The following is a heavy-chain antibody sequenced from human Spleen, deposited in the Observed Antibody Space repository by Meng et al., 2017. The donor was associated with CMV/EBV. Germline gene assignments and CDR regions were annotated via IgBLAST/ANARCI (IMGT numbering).Heavy chain of an antibody. J-gene: IGHJ3*02. V-gene: IGHV3-21*01. CDR3: AKSDWDAFDI. CDR1: GFTFSTYN. D-gene: IGHD2-21*01. CDR2: ISSSSSYI. Sequence: GESLKISCAASGFTFSTYNMHWVRQAPGKGLEWVSSISSSSSYIYYADSVKGRFTISRDNAKNSLYLQMNSLRAEDTAVYYCAKSDWDAFDIWGQGTMVTVSS.